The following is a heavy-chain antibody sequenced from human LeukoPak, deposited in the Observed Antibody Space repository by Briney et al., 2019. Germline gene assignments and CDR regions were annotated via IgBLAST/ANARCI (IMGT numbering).Heavy chain of an antibody. D-gene: IGHD3-9*01. Sequence: GESLKISCKGSGYSFTSYWIGWVRQMPGKGLEWMGIIYPGDSDTRYSPSFQGQVTISADKSISTAYLQWSSLKASDTAMYYCARLHGYYDILTGYYFDAFDIWGQGTMVTVSS. CDR2: IYPGDSDT. CDR3: ARLHGYYDILTGYYFDAFDI. J-gene: IGHJ3*02. V-gene: IGHV5-51*01. CDR1: GYSFTSYW.